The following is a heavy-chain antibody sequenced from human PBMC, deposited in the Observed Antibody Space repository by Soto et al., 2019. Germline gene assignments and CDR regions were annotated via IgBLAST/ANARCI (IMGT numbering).Heavy chain of an antibody. V-gene: IGHV1-46*01. CDR2: INPSGGST. D-gene: IGHD4-4*01. Sequence: QVQLVQSGAEVKKPGASVKVSCKASGYTFTSYYMRWVRQAPGQGLELMGIINPSGGSTSYPQKFKGRITMTRGTSTTTVAMQPSSLRSEDPGVYSCASYSEYAVGMDVWGQGTTVTVSS. CDR3: ASYSEYAVGMDV. CDR1: GYTFTSYY. J-gene: IGHJ6*02.